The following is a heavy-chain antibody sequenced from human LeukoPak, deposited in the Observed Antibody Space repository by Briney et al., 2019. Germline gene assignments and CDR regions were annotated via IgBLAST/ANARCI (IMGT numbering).Heavy chain of an antibody. CDR2: IYHSGST. V-gene: IGHV4-38-2*02. CDR1: GYSISSGYY. J-gene: IGHJ3*02. CDR3: ARKHAFDI. Sequence: SETLSLTCTVSGYSISSGYYWGWIRQPPGKGLEWIGSIYHSGSTYYNPSLKSRVTISVGTSKNQFSLKLSSVTAADTAVYYCARKHAFDIWGQGTMVTVSS.